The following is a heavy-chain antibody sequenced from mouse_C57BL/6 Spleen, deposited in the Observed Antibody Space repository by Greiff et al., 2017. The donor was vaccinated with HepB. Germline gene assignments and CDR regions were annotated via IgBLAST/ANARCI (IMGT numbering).Heavy chain of an antibody. J-gene: IGHJ4*01. V-gene: IGHV1-52*01. Sequence: QVQLQQPGAELVRPGSSVKLSCKASGYTFTSYWMHWVKQRPIQGLEWIGNIDPSDSETHYNQKFKDKATLTVDKSSSTAYMQLSSLTSEDSAVYYCARDSPKYYAMDYWGQGTSVTVSS. CDR1: GYTFTSYW. CDR2: IDPSDSET. CDR3: ARDSPKYYAMDY.